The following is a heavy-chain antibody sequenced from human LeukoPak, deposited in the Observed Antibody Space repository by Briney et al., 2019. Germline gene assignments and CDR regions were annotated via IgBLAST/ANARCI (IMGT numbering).Heavy chain of an antibody. CDR2: IKQDGSEK. CDR3: AREYSSSWYDAFDI. V-gene: IGHV3-7*01. J-gene: IGHJ3*02. Sequence: GGSLRLSCAASGFTFSSYWTSWVRQAPGKGLEWVANIKQDGSEKYYVDSVKGRFTISRDNAKNSLYLQMNSLRAEDTAVYYCAREYSSSWYDAFDIWGQGTMVTVSS. D-gene: IGHD6-13*01. CDR1: GFTFSSYW.